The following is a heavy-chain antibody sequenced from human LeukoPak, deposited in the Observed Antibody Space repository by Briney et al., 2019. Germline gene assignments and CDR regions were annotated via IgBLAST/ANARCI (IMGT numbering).Heavy chain of an antibody. D-gene: IGHD3-9*01. Sequence: SETLSLTCTVSGGSISSSSYYWGWIRQPPGKGLEWIGSIYYSGSTYYNPSLKSRVTISVDTSKNQFSLKLSSVTAADTAVYYCARHTMGLLRYFDWRYDYWGQGTLVTVSS. V-gene: IGHV4-39*01. J-gene: IGHJ4*02. CDR1: GGSISSSSYY. CDR3: ARHTMGLLRYFDWRYDY. CDR2: IYYSGST.